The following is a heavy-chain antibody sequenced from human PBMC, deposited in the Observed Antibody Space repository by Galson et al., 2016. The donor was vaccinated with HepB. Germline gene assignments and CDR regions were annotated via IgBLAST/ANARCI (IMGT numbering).Heavy chain of an antibody. D-gene: IGHD5-18*01. CDR1: GYTFSNYG. V-gene: IGHV1-18*01. CDR3: ARGHNQISTYSYGWDYFDY. J-gene: IGHJ4*02. Sequence: SVKVSCKPSGYTFSNYGITWVRQAPGQGLEWMGWINCYNGNRNFAQNLQGRITMTTDTSTNTAYMELRSLKFEDTAVYYCARGHNQISTYSYGWDYFDYWGQGTLVTVSS. CDR2: INCYNGNR.